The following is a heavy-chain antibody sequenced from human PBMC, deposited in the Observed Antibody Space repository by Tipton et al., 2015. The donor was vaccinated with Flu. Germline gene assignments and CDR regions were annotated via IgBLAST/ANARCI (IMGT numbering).Heavy chain of an antibody. CDR3: AGHVGRGMITFGGVIALYPHYDAFDI. Sequence: TLSLTCTVSGGSISSYYWSWIRQPPGKGLEWIGYIYYSGSTNYNPSLKSRVTISVDTSKNQFSLKLSSVTAADTAVYYCAGHVGRGMITFGGVIALYPHYDAFDIWGQGTMVTVSS. J-gene: IGHJ3*02. V-gene: IGHV4-59*08. CDR2: IYYSGST. CDR1: GGSISSYY. D-gene: IGHD3-16*02.